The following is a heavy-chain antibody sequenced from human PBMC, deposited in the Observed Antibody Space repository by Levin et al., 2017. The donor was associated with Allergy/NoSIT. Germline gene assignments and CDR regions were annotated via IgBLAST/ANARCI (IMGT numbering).Heavy chain of an antibody. D-gene: IGHD3-9*01. J-gene: IGHJ4*02. Sequence: GGSLRLSCAASGFTFSSYGMHWVRQAPGKGLEWVAVISYDGSNKYYADSVKGRFTISRDNSKNTLYLQMNSLRAEDTAVYYCAKGPPYDILTPDDYWGQGTLVTVSS. CDR3: AKGPPYDILTPDDY. CDR1: GFTFSSYG. V-gene: IGHV3-30*18. CDR2: ISYDGSNK.